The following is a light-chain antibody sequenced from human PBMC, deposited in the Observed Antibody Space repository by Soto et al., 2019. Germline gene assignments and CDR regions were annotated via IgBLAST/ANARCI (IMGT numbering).Light chain of an antibody. Sequence: DIQMTQSPSSVSASVGDRVTIACRASQAISSWVACYQQKPGKAPKLPIYAASSLQTGVPSRFSGSGSGTDFTLTISSLQPEDCATYYSQQANSLPPLTFGGGTKVEI. V-gene: IGKV1-12*01. J-gene: IGKJ4*01. CDR3: QQANSLPPLT. CDR2: AAS. CDR1: QAISSW.